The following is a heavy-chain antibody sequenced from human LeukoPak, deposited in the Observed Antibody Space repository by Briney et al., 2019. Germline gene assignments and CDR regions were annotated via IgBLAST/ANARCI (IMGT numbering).Heavy chain of an antibody. CDR2: ITWNGGMG. Sequence: GGSLRLSCAASGFTFDDYAMHWVRQAPGKGLEWVSGITWNGGMGGYADSVKGRFTISRDNAKKSLYLQMNNLRVEDTALYYCAKEIAVAGYAFDYWGQGILVTVSS. CDR1: GFTFDDYA. CDR3: AKEIAVAGYAFDY. J-gene: IGHJ4*02. V-gene: IGHV3-9*01. D-gene: IGHD6-19*01.